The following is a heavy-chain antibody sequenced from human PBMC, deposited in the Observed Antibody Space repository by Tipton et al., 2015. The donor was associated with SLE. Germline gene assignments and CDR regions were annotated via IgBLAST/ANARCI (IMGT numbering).Heavy chain of an antibody. CDR1: GGSISSHY. J-gene: IGHJ4*02. D-gene: IGHD4-11*01. CDR2: IYYSGST. CDR3: ARESHSNYGGNLDY. Sequence: TLSLTCTVSGGSISSHYWSWIRQPPGKGLEWIGYIYYSGSTNYNPSLKSRVTISVDTSKNQVSLKLSSVTAADTAVYYCARESHSNYGGNLDYWGQGTLVTVSS. V-gene: IGHV4-59*11.